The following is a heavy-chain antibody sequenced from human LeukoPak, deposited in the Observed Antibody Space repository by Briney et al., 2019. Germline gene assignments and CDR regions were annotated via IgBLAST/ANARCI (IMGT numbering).Heavy chain of an antibody. D-gene: IGHD6-6*01. Sequence: GGSLRLSCAASGFTFSDYYMSWIRQAPGKGLEWVSYISSSSSYTNYADSVKGRFTISRDSAKDSLYLQMNSLRAEDTAVYYCARDDEWSIAVFVDWGQGTLVTVSS. J-gene: IGHJ4*02. CDR3: ARDDEWSIAVFVD. CDR2: ISSSSSYT. CDR1: GFTFSDYY. V-gene: IGHV3-11*06.